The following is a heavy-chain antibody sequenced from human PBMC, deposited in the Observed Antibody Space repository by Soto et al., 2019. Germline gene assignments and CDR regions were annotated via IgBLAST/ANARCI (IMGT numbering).Heavy chain of an antibody. V-gene: IGHV3-33*01. CDR1: GFTFSSYG. Sequence: GGSLRLSCAASGFTFSSYGMHWVRQAPGKGLEWVAVIWYDGSNKYYADSVKGRFTISRDNSKNTRYLQMNSLRAEDTAVYYCARDIAQAGVTMIVVVTTYYYYGMDVWGQGTTVTVSS. CDR3: ARDIAQAGVTMIVVVTTYYYYGMDV. J-gene: IGHJ6*02. CDR2: IWYDGSNK. D-gene: IGHD3-22*01.